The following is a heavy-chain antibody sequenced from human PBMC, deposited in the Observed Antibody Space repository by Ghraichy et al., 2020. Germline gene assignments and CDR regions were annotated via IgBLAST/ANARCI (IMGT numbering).Heavy chain of an antibody. CDR1: GGTFNSYA. CDR3: AGDRGYCIGTSCYLSYYYGMDV. V-gene: IGHV1-69*06. CDR2: IIPMFDTT. D-gene: IGHD2-2*01. J-gene: IGHJ6*02. Sequence: SVKVSCKAPGGTFNSYAINWVRQAPGQGLAWMGVIIPMFDTTNYAQKFQDRVTITADKSTSTAYMDLSSLRSEDTAVYYCAGDRGYCIGTSCYLSYYYGMDVWGQGTTVTVSS.